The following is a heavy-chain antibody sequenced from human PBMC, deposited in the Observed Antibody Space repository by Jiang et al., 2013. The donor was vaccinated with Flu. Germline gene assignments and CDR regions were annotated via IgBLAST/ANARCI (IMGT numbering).Heavy chain of an antibody. Sequence: KPTQTLTLTCTFSGFSLSTSGVGVGWIRQPPGKALEWLALIYWNDDKRYSPSLKSRLTITKDTSKNQVVLTMTNMDPVDTATYYCAHNLLQVVRGVKLSAFDIWGQGTMVTVSS. CDR3: AHNLLQVVRGVKLSAFDI. D-gene: IGHD3-10*01. CDR1: GFSLSTSGVG. V-gene: IGHV2-5*01. CDR2: IYWNDDK. J-gene: IGHJ3*02.